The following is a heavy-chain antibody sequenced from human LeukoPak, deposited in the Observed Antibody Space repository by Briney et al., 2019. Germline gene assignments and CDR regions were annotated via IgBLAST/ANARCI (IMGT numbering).Heavy chain of an antibody. CDR2: ISSSSSYI. D-gene: IGHD3-10*01. CDR1: GFTFSSYS. J-gene: IGHJ4*02. Sequence: GGSLRLSCAASGFTFSSYSMNWVRQAPGKGLEWVSSISSSSSYIYYADSVKGRFTISRDNAKNSLYLQMNSLRAEDTAVYYCARSAAVRGVIINYFDYWGQGTLVTVSS. V-gene: IGHV3-21*01. CDR3: ARSAAVRGVIINYFDY.